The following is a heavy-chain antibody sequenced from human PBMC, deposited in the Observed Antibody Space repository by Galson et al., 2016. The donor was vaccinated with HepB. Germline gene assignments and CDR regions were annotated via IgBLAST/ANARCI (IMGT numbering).Heavy chain of an antibody. CDR1: GFTFSNYW. Sequence: SLRLSCAASGFTFSNYWMHWVRQAPGKGLVWVSHIRTDGSRTNYADSVKGRLTISREHGKSTLYLQMNSLRAEDTGVYYCARGANSPIDFWGQGTLVTVSS. J-gene: IGHJ4*02. D-gene: IGHD4-11*01. CDR2: IRTDGSRT. CDR3: ARGANSPIDF. V-gene: IGHV3-74*01.